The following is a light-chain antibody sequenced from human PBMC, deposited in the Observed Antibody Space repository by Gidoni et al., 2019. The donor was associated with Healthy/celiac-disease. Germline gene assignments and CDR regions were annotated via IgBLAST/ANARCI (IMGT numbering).Light chain of an antibody. V-gene: IGKV3-20*01. CDR2: GAS. J-gene: IGKJ4*01. CDR3: QQYGSSPPELT. Sequence: EIVLTPSPVTLSLSPGERATLSCRASQSVSSSYLAWYQQKPGQSPRLLIYGASSRATGIPDRFSGSGSGTDFTLTISRLEPEDFAVYYCQQYGSSPPELTFGGGTKVEIK. CDR1: QSVSSSY.